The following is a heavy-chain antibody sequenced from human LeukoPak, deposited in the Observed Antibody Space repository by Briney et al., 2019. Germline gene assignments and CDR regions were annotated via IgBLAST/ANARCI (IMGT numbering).Heavy chain of an antibody. CDR1: GFTFSNYA. D-gene: IGHD1/OR15-1a*01. V-gene: IGHV3-23*01. J-gene: IGHJ4*02. CDR3: AKAWLEQGGMFDY. Sequence: GGSLRLSCAASGFTFSNYAMSWVRQAPGKGLEWVSSMSGSGGSTYYADSVKGRFTISRDNSKNTLYLQMNSLRAEDTAVYYCAKAWLEQGGMFDYWGQGTPVTVSS. CDR2: MSGSGGST.